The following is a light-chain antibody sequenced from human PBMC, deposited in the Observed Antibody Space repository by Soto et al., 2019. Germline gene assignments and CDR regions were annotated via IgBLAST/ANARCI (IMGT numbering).Light chain of an antibody. J-gene: IGLJ1*01. Sequence: QSALTQPPSVSAAPGQRVTISCSGSSSNIGNNYVSWYQQLPGTAPKLLIYDDNKRPSGIPDRFSGSKSGTSATLGITGLQTGDEADYYCGTWDGSLSGYVFGTGTKLTVL. CDR1: SSNIGNNY. V-gene: IGLV1-51*01. CDR3: GTWDGSLSGYV. CDR2: DDN.